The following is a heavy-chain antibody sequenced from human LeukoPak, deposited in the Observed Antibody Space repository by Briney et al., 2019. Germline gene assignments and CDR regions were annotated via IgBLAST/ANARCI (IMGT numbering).Heavy chain of an antibody. V-gene: IGHV3-30-3*01. CDR1: GFTFSSYA. CDR2: ISYDGSNK. J-gene: IGHJ3*02. Sequence: GGSLRLSCAASGFTFSSYAMHWVRQAPGKGLEWVAVISYDGSNKYYADSVKGRFTISRDNSKNTLYLQMNSLRAEDTAVYYCARDRQLLGALGDAFDIWGQGTMVTVSS. CDR3: ARDRQLLGALGDAFDI. D-gene: IGHD5-18*01.